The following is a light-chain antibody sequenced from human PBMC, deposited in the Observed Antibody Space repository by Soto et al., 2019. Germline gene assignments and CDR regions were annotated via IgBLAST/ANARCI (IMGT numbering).Light chain of an antibody. Sequence: DIQMTHSPSTLSASVGDRVTITCRATQSISSWLAWYQQKPGKAPKLLIYDASSLESGVPSRFSGSGSGTEFTLTISSLQPDDIATYYCQQYSSYPYTFGQGTKVDIK. V-gene: IGKV1-5*01. CDR2: DAS. CDR3: QQYSSYPYT. J-gene: IGKJ2*01. CDR1: QSISSW.